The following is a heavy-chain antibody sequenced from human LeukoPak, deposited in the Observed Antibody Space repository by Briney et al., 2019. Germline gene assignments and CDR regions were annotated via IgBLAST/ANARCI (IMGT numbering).Heavy chain of an antibody. D-gene: IGHD3-22*01. J-gene: IGHJ4*02. V-gene: IGHV4-59*01. CDR1: GGSISSYY. Sequence: SETLSLTCTVSGGSISSYYWSWIRQPLGKGLEWIGYIYYSGSTNYNPSLKSRVTISVGTSKNQFSLKLSSVTAADTAVYYCARRGNHDSSGYYVDYWGQGTLVTVSS. CDR2: IYYSGST. CDR3: ARRGNHDSSGYYVDY.